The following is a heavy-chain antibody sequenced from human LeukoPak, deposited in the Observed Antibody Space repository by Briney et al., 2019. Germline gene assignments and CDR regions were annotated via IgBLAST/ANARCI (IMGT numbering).Heavy chain of an antibody. CDR2: IYYTGAT. D-gene: IGHD3-22*01. CDR3: SRDATYFYDRSGYYYPYDAFDI. J-gene: IGHJ3*02. V-gene: IGHV4-31*03. CDR1: GGSITSDSYY. Sequence: PSETLSLTCTVSGGSITSDSYYRSWIRQHPGKGLEWIGYIYYTGATDYSPSLKSRVIISLDTSKNQFSLNLSSVTAADTAVYYCSRDATYFYDRSGYYYPYDAFDIWGQGTMVTVSS.